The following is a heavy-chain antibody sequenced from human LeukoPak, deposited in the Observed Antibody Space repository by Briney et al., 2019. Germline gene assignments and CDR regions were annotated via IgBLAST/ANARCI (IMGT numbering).Heavy chain of an antibody. V-gene: IGHV1-18*01. J-gene: IGHJ5*02. Sequence: ASVKVSCKASGYTFTSYGISWVRQAPGQGLEWMGWISAYNGNTNYAQKLQGRVTMTTDTSTSTAYMELRSLRSDDTAVYYRAREYRITGTTPSSNWFDPWGQGTLVTVSS. CDR3: AREYRITGTTPSSNWFDP. CDR2: ISAYNGNT. D-gene: IGHD1-7*01. CDR1: GYTFTSYG.